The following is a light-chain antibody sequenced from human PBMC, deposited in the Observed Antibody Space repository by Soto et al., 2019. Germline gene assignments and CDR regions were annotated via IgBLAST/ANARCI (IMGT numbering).Light chain of an antibody. Sequence: QSVLTQPASVSGSPGQSITISCTGTSSDVVSYNYVSWYQQHPGKAPKLMIYEVRNRPSGVSDRFSGSKSGKTASLTIFGLQSEDEADYYCSSYTTSTTQVFGGGTKVTVL. CDR3: SSYTTSTTQV. V-gene: IGLV2-14*01. CDR2: EVR. J-gene: IGLJ2*01. CDR1: SSDVVSYNY.